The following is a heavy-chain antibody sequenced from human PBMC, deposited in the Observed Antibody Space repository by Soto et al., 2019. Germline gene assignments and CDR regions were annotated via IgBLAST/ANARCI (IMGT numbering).Heavy chain of an antibody. D-gene: IGHD3-22*01. J-gene: IGHJ5*02. Sequence: QVQLVQSGAEVKKPRSSVKVSCKASGGTFSSYAISWVRQAPGQGLEWMGGIIPIFGTANYARKFQGRVTITADESTSTAYMELSSLGSEDTAVYYCARERYYYVSSGYYQPHWFDPRGRGTLVAVSS. CDR1: GGTFSSYA. V-gene: IGHV1-69*01. CDR3: ARERYYYVSSGYYQPHWFDP. CDR2: IIPIFGTA.